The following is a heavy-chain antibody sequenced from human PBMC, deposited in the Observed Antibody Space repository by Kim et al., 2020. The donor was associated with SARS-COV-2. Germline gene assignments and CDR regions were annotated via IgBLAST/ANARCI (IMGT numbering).Heavy chain of an antibody. Sequence: PSLMIPVTISVDTSKNQFSLKLSSVTAADTAVYYCARMDGRDGYNYGFDYWGQGTLVTVSS. CDR3: ARMDGRDGYNYGFDY. D-gene: IGHD5-12*01. V-gene: IGHV4-59*01. J-gene: IGHJ4*02.